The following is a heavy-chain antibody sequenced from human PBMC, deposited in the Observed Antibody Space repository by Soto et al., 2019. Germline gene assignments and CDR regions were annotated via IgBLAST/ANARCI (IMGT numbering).Heavy chain of an antibody. CDR2: IIPIFGTA. CDR3: ARCEYYGSGTSWWFDP. D-gene: IGHD3-10*01. V-gene: IGHV1-69*12. Sequence: QVQLVQSGAEVKKPGSSVKVSCKASGGTFSSYAISWVRQAPGQGLKWMGGIIPIFGTANYAQKFQGRVTITADESTSTAYMELSSLRSEDTAVYYWARCEYYGSGTSWWFDPWGQGTLVTVSS. J-gene: IGHJ5*02. CDR1: GGTFSSYA.